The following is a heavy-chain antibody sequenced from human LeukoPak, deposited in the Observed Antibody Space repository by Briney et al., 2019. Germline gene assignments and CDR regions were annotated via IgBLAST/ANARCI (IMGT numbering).Heavy chain of an antibody. CDR2: IYYSGST. Sequence: PSETLSLTCTVSGGSISSHYWSWIRQPPGKGLEWIGYIYYSGSTNYNPSLKSRVTISVDTSKNQFSLKLSSVTAADTAVYYCARLDGYNIIFDYWGQGTLVTVSS. J-gene: IGHJ4*02. CDR1: GGSISSHY. CDR3: ARLDGYNIIFDY. V-gene: IGHV4-59*11. D-gene: IGHD5-24*01.